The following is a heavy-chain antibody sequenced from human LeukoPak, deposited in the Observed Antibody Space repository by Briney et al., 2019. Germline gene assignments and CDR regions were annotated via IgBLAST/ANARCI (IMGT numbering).Heavy chain of an antibody. J-gene: IGHJ5*02. CDR3: TRGRRPLRYFDWTWFDP. CDR1: GGSFSGYY. Sequence: SETLSLTCAVYGGSFSGYYWRWIRQPPGKGLEWIGEINHSGSTNYNPSLKSRVTISVDTSKNQFSLKLSSVTAADTAVYYCTRGRRPLRYFDWTWFDPWGQGTLVTDSS. V-gene: IGHV4-34*01. CDR2: INHSGST. D-gene: IGHD3-9*01.